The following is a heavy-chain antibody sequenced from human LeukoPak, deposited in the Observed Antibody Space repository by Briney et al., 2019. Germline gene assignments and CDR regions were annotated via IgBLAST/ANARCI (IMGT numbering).Heavy chain of an antibody. CDR2: IKQDGSEK. V-gene: IGHV3-7*01. D-gene: IGHD3-10*01. J-gene: IGHJ4*02. Sequence: GSLRLSCAASGFTFSSYWMSWVRQAPGKGLEWVANIKQDGSEKYYVDSVKGRFTISRDNAKNSLYLQMNSLRAEDTAVYYCARLYYYGSGSYLDYWGQGTLVTVSS. CDR3: ARLYYYGSGSYLDY. CDR1: GFTFSSYW.